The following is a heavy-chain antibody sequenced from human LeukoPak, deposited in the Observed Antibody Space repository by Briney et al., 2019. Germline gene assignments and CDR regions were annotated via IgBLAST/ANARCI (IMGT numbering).Heavy chain of an antibody. V-gene: IGHV1-2*06. CDR2: INPNSGGT. CDR3: ARASEYYDFWSGYYTLFDY. CDR1: GYTFTGYY. J-gene: IGHJ4*02. D-gene: IGHD3-3*01. Sequence: ASVKVSCTASGYTFTGYYMHWVRQAPGQGLEWMGRINPNSGGTNYAQKFQGRVTMTRDTSISTAYMELSRLRSDDTAVYYCARASEYYDFWSGYYTLFDYWGQGTLVTVSS.